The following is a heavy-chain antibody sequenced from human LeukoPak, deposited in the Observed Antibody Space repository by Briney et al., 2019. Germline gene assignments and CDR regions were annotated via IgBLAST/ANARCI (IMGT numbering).Heavy chain of an antibody. CDR2: ISGSGSTT. CDR1: GFTFSSYA. CDR3: AKEDSSGYTGRYYFES. D-gene: IGHD3-22*01. V-gene: IGHV3-23*01. J-gene: IGHJ4*02. Sequence: GGSLRLSCAASGFTFSSYAMSWVRQSPGKGLEWVSVISGSGSTTNNADSVKGRFAISRDNSKKGVYLQMNSLRAEDTAVYYCAKEDSSGYTGRYYFESWGQGTLVTVSS.